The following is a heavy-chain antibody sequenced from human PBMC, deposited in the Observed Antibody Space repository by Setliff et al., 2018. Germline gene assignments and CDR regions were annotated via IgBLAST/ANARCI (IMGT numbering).Heavy chain of an antibody. CDR3: ARVGVTSGWAY. V-gene: IGHV4-39*01. Sequence: SETLSLTCIVSGGYIGGTSYYWGWIRQPPGKGLEWIGSIHFRGTTYYNPSLNSQVTISVDTSKNQFSLNLNSVTAADTAVYYCARVGVTSGWAYWGLGALVTVSS. J-gene: IGHJ4*02. CDR2: IHFRGTT. D-gene: IGHD6-19*01. CDR1: GGYIGGTSYY.